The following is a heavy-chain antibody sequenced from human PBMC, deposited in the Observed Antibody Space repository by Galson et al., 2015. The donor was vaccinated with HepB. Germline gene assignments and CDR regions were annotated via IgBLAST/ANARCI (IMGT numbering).Heavy chain of an antibody. J-gene: IGHJ6*02. D-gene: IGHD3-16*01. CDR1: GFSFSSYR. CDR3: AREPRFYYGMDV. Sequence: SLRLSCAASGFSFSSYRMHWVRQAPGKGLVWVSRIKSDGSNTTYADSVKGRFTISRDNAKNTLYLQMYSLRAEDTAVYYCAREPRFYYGMDVWGQGTTVTVSS. V-gene: IGHV3-74*01. CDR2: IKSDGSNT.